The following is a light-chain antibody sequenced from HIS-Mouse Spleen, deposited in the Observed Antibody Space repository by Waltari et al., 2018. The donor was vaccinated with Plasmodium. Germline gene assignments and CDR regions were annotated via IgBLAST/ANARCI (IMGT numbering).Light chain of an antibody. CDR3: QQYNSYSWT. CDR2: KAS. V-gene: IGKV1-5*03. Sequence: DIQMTQSPSTLSASVGDRVTITCRASQSISSWLAWYQQKPGKAPKLLIYKASSSESGVPSRFSGSGSGIEFTLTISSLQPDDFATYYCQQYNSYSWTFGQGTKVEIK. J-gene: IGKJ1*01. CDR1: QSISSW.